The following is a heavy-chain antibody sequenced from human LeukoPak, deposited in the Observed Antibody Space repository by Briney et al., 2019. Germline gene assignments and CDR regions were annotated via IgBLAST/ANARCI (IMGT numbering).Heavy chain of an antibody. V-gene: IGHV6-1*01. CDR1: GDSVSSNSAA. J-gene: IGHJ3*02. CDR3: ASVGAVAGSTAFDI. Sequence: SQTLSLTCAISGDSVSSNSAAWNWIRQSPSRGLEWLRRTYYRSKWYNDYAVSVKSRITINPDTSKNQFSLQLNSVTPEDTAVYYCASVGAVAGSTAFDIWGQGTMVTVSS. D-gene: IGHD6-19*01. CDR2: TYYRSKWYN.